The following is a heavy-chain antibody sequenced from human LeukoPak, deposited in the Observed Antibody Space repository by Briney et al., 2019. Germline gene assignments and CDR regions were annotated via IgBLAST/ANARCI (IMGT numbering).Heavy chain of an antibody. CDR3: ARDWRYFDY. J-gene: IGHJ4*02. D-gene: IGHD3-3*01. CDR1: GFTFSSYA. V-gene: IGHV3-23*01. CDR2: ISNGGDYT. Sequence: GSLRLSCAASGFTFSSYAMTWVRQAPGKGLEWVSSISNGGDYTYYVDSVKGRFTISRDNSKNTLYLQMNSLRAEDTAVYYCARDWRYFDYWGQGTLVTVSS.